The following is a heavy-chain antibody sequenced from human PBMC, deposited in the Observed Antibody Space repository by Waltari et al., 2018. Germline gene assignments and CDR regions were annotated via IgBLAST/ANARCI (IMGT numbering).Heavy chain of an antibody. V-gene: IGHV3-7*01. D-gene: IGHD6-19*01. Sequence: EVQLVESGGGLVQPGGCLRLSCAASGFTFSSYWMSWGRQAPGKGLEWVANIKQDGSEKYYVDSVKGRFTISRDNAKNSLYLQMNSLRAEDTAVYYCARTKYSSGWYWFDPWGQGTLVTVSS. CDR3: ARTKYSSGWYWFDP. J-gene: IGHJ5*02. CDR2: IKQDGSEK. CDR1: GFTFSSYW.